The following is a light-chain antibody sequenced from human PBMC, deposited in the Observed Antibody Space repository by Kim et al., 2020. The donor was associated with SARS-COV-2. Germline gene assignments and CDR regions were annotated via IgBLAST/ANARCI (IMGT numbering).Light chain of an antibody. CDR3: TSHANDNYV. V-gene: IGLV2-8*01. CDR1: ITDFTTYNY. CDR2: EIT. Sequence: PAQSVPIPCSGTITDFTTYNYVSWYQHHPGKAPKLIIYEITKRPSGVPDRFSGSKSGDTASLTVSGLQAEDEADYYCTSHANDNYVFGTGTKVTVL. J-gene: IGLJ1*01.